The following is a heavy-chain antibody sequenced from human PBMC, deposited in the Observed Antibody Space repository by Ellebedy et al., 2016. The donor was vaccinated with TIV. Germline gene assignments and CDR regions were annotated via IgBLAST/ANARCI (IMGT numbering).Heavy chain of an antibody. J-gene: IGHJ4*02. Sequence: MPSETLSLTCTVSGGSISSNYWSWIRQPPGKGLEWIGYVSHSGSTNYNPSLKRRVTISLDTSKNQFSLTLSSVTAADTAVYYCARRYRVGASGHLDYWGQGTLVTVSS. D-gene: IGHD1-26*01. CDR1: GGSISSNY. V-gene: IGHV4-59*01. CDR2: VSHSGST. CDR3: ARRYRVGASGHLDY.